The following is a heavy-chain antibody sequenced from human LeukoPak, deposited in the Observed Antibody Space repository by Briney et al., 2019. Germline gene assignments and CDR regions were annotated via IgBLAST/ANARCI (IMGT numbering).Heavy chain of an antibody. D-gene: IGHD6-13*01. Sequence: SETLSLTCTVSGASISTGDYYWTWIRQPPGKGLEWIGFFYYSGRTDYNPSLKSRVTISIDTSKNQFSLKLSAVTAADKAVYYCAEGYSSSWHQFDYWGQGTLVTVSS. CDR1: GASISTGDYY. J-gene: IGHJ4*02. CDR3: AEGYSSSWHQFDY. CDR2: FYYSGRT. V-gene: IGHV4-30-4*08.